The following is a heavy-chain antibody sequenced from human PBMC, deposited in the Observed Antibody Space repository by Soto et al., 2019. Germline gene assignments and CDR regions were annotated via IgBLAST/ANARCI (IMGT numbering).Heavy chain of an antibody. V-gene: IGHV4-39*01. D-gene: IGHD3-3*01. CDR3: ARRDFWSGYPDYYYYGMDV. CDR1: GGSISSSSYY. CDR2: IYYSGST. J-gene: IGHJ6*02. Sequence: ETLSLTCTVSGGSISSSSYYWGWIRQPPGKGLEWIGSIYYSGSTYYNPSLKSRVTISVDTSKNQFSLKLSSVTAADTAVYYCARRDFWSGYPDYYYYGMDVWGQGTTVTVPS.